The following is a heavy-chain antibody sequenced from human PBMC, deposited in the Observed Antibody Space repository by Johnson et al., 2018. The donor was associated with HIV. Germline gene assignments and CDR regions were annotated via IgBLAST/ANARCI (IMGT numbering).Heavy chain of an antibody. CDR3: ARDWSRDDYGGNSGVLRAFDI. Sequence: VQLVESGGGVVQPGGSLRLSCAASGFTFDDYGMSWVRQAPGKGLEWVSGINWNGGSTGYADSVQGRFTISRDNAKNSLYLQMNSLRAEDTALYYCARDWSRDDYGGNSGVLRAFDIWGQGTMVTVSS. J-gene: IGHJ3*02. CDR1: GFTFDDYG. CDR2: INWNGGST. V-gene: IGHV3-20*04. D-gene: IGHD4-23*01.